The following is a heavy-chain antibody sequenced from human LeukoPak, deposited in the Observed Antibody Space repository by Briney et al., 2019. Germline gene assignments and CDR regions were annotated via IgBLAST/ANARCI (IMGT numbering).Heavy chain of an antibody. CDR1: GGSISSSNYY. V-gene: IGHV4-39*01. CDR2: VYYSGST. Sequence: PSETLSLTCTVSGGSISSSNYYWGCIRQPPGKGLDWIGSVYYSGSTYYNPSLKSRVTISVDASKNQFSLKLSSVTAADTAVYFCARHVLRYYDTSGYYFWGQGTLVTVSS. CDR3: ARHVLRYYDTSGYYF. J-gene: IGHJ4*02. D-gene: IGHD3-22*01.